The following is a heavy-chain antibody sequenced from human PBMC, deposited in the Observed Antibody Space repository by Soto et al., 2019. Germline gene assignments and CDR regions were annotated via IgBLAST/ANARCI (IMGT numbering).Heavy chain of an antibody. CDR3: AKVAPAGNYDFWSGYYTLDFDY. J-gene: IGHJ4*02. Sequence: GGSLRLSCAASGFTFSSYGMHWVRQAPGKGLEWVAVISYDGSNKYYADSVKGRFTISRDNSKNTLYLQMNSLRAEDTAVYYCAKVAPAGNYDFWSGYYTLDFDYWGQGTLVTVSS. V-gene: IGHV3-30*18. D-gene: IGHD3-3*01. CDR2: ISYDGSNK. CDR1: GFTFSSYG.